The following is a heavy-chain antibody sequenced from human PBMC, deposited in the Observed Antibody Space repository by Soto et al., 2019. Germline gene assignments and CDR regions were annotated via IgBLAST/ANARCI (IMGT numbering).Heavy chain of an antibody. CDR1: GYKVSTWHNFTSYW. Sequence: GESLKISCMGSGYKVSTWHNFTSYWIAWVRQMPGEGLEWMGIIYPGDSDTRYSPSFQGQVTISADKSINSVYLQWSSLKASDTAMYYCASLKRGYSYGYVDYWGQGTLVTVS. CDR3: ASLKRGYSYGYVDY. J-gene: IGHJ4*02. V-gene: IGHV5-51*01. CDR2: IYPGDSDT. D-gene: IGHD5-18*01.